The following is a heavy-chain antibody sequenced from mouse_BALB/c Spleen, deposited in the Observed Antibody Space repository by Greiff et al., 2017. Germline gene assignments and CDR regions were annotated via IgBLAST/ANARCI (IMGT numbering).Heavy chain of an antibody. Sequence: EVQLQQSGAELAKPGASVKLSCTASGCNFKDYYMHWVKRRPEQGLEWIGRIDPATGNTKYDPKFQGEATITADTSSNTASLQHSSLTSEDTPVYYCARDLDYWGQGTTLTVSS. CDR3: ARDLDY. CDR2: IDPATGNT. V-gene: IGHV14-3*02. CDR1: GCNFKDYY. J-gene: IGHJ2*01.